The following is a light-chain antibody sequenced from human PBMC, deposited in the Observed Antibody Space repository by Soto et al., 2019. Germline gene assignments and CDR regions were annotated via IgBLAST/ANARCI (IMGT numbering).Light chain of an antibody. CDR3: HQRQSWPRT. CDR1: QYINTR. V-gene: IGKV3D-11*03. J-gene: IGKJ1*01. CDR2: QTS. Sequence: DIVLTQSPATLSSFPGDRVTLSCRASQYINTRLAWYQHRPGQAPRLLIYQTSLRAAGIPARFSASGSGTDFTLTISDVQPEDVALYYCHQRQSWPRTLGQGTKVDI.